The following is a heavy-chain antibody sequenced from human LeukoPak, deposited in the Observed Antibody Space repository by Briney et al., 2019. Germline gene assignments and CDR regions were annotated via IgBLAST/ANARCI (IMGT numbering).Heavy chain of an antibody. CDR1: GYTFTSYW. D-gene: IGHD3-16*02. Sequence: GESLKISCKGSGYTFTSYWITWVRQMPGKGLEWMGRIDPSDSYTNYSPSFQGHVTISAVKSITTVYLQWSSLQASDTAMYYCARRVGELSPDDFWGQGTLVTASS. V-gene: IGHV5-10-1*01. J-gene: IGHJ4*02. CDR3: ARRVGELSPDDF. CDR2: IDPSDSYT.